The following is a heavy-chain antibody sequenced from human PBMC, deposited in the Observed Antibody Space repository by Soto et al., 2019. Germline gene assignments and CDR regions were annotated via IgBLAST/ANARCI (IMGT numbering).Heavy chain of an antibody. CDR3: ARDIGYSYGYGAFDI. Sequence: EVQLVESGGGLVQPGGSLRLSCAASGFTVSSNYMSWVRQAPGKGLEWVSVIYSGGSTYYADSVKGRFTISRDNSKNTLYLQMNSLRAEDTAVYYCARDIGYSYGYGAFDIWGQGTMVTVSS. CDR1: GFTVSSNY. CDR2: IYSGGST. D-gene: IGHD5-18*01. J-gene: IGHJ3*02. V-gene: IGHV3-66*01.